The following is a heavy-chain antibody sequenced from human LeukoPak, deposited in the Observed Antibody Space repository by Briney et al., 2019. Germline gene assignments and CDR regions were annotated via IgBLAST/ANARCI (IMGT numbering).Heavy chain of an antibody. J-gene: IGHJ4*02. CDR3: ARDQGLTVTTFVDY. Sequence: EASVKVSCKASGYTFTSYGISWVRQAPGQGLEWMGWISAYNGNTNYAQKLQGRVTMTTDTSTSTAYMELRSLRSDDTAVYYCARDQGLTVTTFVDYWGQGTLVTVSS. CDR1: GYTFTSYG. CDR2: ISAYNGNT. D-gene: IGHD4-17*01. V-gene: IGHV1-18*01.